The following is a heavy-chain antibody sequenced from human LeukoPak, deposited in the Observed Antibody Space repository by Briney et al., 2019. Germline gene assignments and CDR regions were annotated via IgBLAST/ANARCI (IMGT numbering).Heavy chain of an antibody. J-gene: IGHJ3*01. CDR3: ALSGDLWSGFGDAFDF. D-gene: IGHD3-3*01. Sequence: SETLSLTCGVHGGSFSGYYWSWIRQAPGKGLEWIGEVDHTGGSYYNPSLKSRVTISADTSKNHLSLRLKSVTAADTAVYYCALSGDLWSGFGDAFDFWGQGTRVTVSS. CDR2: VDHTGGS. CDR1: GGSFSGYY. V-gene: IGHV4-34*01.